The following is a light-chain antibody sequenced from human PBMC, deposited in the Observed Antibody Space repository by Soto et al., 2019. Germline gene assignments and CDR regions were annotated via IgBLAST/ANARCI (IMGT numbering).Light chain of an antibody. CDR1: QSVSNNY. Sequence: EIVLTQSPATLSLSPGERATLSCRASQSVSNNYLAWYQQKPGQAPRLLIYDAYSRATGIPARFSGSGSGTDFTLTISSLEPEDFAVYYCQQRSNWPRTFGQGTKVDIK. J-gene: IGKJ1*01. CDR3: QQRSNWPRT. V-gene: IGKV3-11*01. CDR2: DAY.